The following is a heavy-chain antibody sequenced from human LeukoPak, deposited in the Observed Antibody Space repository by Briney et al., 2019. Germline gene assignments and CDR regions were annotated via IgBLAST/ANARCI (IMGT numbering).Heavy chain of an antibody. V-gene: IGHV4-59*01. CDR1: GGSISSYY. CDR3: ARVKRDSSGWYSFNFDY. Sequence: KPSETLSLTCTVSGGSISSYYWSWIRQPPGKGLEWIGYIYYSGSTNYSPSLKSRVTISVDTSKNQFSLKLSPVTAADTAVYYCARVKRDSSGWYSFNFDYWGQGTLVTVSS. CDR2: IYYSGST. D-gene: IGHD6-19*01. J-gene: IGHJ4*02.